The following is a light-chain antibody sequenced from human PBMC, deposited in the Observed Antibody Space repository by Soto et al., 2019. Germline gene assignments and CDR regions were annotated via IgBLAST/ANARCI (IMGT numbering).Light chain of an antibody. J-gene: IGKJ5*01. CDR3: QQYYSTSSIT. CDR2: WAS. CDR1: QSVLDSSNNRNY. V-gene: IGKV4-1*01. Sequence: DIVMTQSPASLAVSLGERATINCKSSQSVLDSSNNRNYLAWYQQKPGQPPKLLIYWASTRESGVPGRFRGSASGTDFTLTINSLQAEDVAVYYCQQYYSTSSITFGHGTRLEIK.